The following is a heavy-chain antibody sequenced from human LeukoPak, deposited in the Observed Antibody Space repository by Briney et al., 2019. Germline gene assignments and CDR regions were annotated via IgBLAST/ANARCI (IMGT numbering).Heavy chain of an antibody. Sequence: GWSLRLSCAASGFTLRSNYMSGVREAPGKGLEGVSVIYSGGRAYYADSVEGRFTISRDNSKNTLYLQMNTLGAEDTAVYYCARTVAGSGIDYFDYWGQGTLVTVSS. V-gene: IGHV3-53*01. CDR1: GFTLRSNY. J-gene: IGHJ4*02. CDR3: ARTVAGSGIDYFDY. D-gene: IGHD6-19*01. CDR2: IYSGGRA.